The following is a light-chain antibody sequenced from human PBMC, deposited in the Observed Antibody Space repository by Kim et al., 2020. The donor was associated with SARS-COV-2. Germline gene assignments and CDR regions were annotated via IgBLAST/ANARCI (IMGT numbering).Light chain of an antibody. CDR1: QDIANS. CDR2: AAA. CDR3: QKYNSAPWA. V-gene: IGKV1-27*01. J-gene: IGKJ1*01. Sequence: ASIGARVTMTCRASQDIANSLAWSKQKPVKVPQVLIYAAATLQSGVPSRFSGSGSGTEFTLTSGSVQTGDVATYYCQKYNSAPWAFGPGSKVDI.